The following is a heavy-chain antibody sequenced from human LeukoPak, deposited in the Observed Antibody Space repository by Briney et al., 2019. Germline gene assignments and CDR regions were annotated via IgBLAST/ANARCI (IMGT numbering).Heavy chain of an antibody. D-gene: IGHD3-10*01. CDR1: GGSFSGYY. Sequence: SETLSLTCAVYGGSFSGYYWSWIRQPPGKGLDWIGEINHSGSTIYNPSLKSRVTISVDTSKNQFSLKLSSVIAADTAVYYCARGRLGSRITMVRGFDPWGQGTLVTVSS. V-gene: IGHV4-34*01. CDR2: INHSGST. J-gene: IGHJ5*02. CDR3: ARGRLGSRITMVRGFDP.